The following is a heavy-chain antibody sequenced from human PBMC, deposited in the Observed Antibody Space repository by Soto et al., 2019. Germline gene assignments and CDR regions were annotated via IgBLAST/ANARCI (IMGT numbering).Heavy chain of an antibody. CDR3: GRHYYDSSGYYSSEYFQH. CDR1: GGSFSSYY. J-gene: IGHJ1*01. CDR2: IYYSGST. D-gene: IGHD3-22*01. V-gene: IGHV4-59*08. Sequence: TSETLSLTCAVYGGSFSSYYWSWIRQPPGKGLEWIGYIYYSGSTNYNPSLKSRVTISVDTSKNQFSLKLSSVTAADTAVYYCGRHYYDSSGYYSSEYFQHWGQGTLVTVSS.